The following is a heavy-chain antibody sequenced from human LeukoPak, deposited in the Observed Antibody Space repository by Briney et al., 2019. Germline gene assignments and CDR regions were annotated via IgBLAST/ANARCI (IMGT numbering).Heavy chain of an antibody. CDR2: ISGSGGST. D-gene: IGHD4-17*01. V-gene: IGHV3-23*01. CDR1: GFTFSSYA. Sequence: GGSLRLSCAASGFTFSSYAMSWVRQAPGKGLEWVSAISGSGGSTYYADSVKGRFTISRDNSKNTLYLQMNSLRAEDTAVYYCARDGGARTTVTTYPRYYYYGMDVWGQGTTVTVSS. J-gene: IGHJ6*02. CDR3: ARDGGARTTVTTYPRYYYYGMDV.